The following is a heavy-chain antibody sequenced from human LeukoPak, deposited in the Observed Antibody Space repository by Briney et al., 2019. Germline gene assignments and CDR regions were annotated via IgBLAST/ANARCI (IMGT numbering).Heavy chain of an antibody. CDR2: IKSDGSTT. D-gene: IGHD3-22*01. CDR1: GFTFSSSW. CDR3: ARVPDYFDSSGY. V-gene: IGHV3-74*01. Sequence: PGGSLTLSCAASGFTFSSSWMHWVRQVPGKGLMWVSRIKSDGSTTIYADSVKGRFTISRDNAKNTLYLQMNSLRVEDTAVYYCARVPDYFDSSGYWGRGTLVTVSS. J-gene: IGHJ4*02.